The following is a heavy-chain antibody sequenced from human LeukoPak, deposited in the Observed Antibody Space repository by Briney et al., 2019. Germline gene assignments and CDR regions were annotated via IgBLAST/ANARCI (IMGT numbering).Heavy chain of an antibody. Sequence: GGSLRLSCAASGFTFGDYYMSWIRQAPGKGLEWVSYISSSGNSISYADSVKGRFTISRDNAKNSLFLQMNSLRAEDTAVYYCARDQVSIAGTGIDYWGQGTLVTVSS. CDR1: GFTFGDYY. J-gene: IGHJ4*02. CDR2: ISSSGNSI. CDR3: ARDQVSIAGTGIDY. V-gene: IGHV3-11*04. D-gene: IGHD6-13*01.